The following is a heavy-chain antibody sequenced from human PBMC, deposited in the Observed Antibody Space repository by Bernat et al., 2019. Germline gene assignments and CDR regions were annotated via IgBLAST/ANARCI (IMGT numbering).Heavy chain of an antibody. CDR1: GFTFSSYG. CDR3: ARVSQWLRSYYFDY. Sequence: QVQLVESGGGVVQPGRSLRLSCAASGFTFSSYGMHWVRQAPGKGLEWVAVIWYDGSNKYYADSVKGRFTISRDNSKNTLYLQMNSLRAEDTAVYYCARVSQWLRSYYFDYWGQGTLVTVSS. D-gene: IGHD5-12*01. CDR2: IWYDGSNK. J-gene: IGHJ4*02. V-gene: IGHV3-33*01.